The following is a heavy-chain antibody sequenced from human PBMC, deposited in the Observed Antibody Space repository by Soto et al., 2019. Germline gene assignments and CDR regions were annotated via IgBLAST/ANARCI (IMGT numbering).Heavy chain of an antibody. CDR1: GGSISSGGYS. J-gene: IGHJ4*02. D-gene: IGHD4-17*01. V-gene: IGHV4-30-2*01. CDR2: IYHSGST. Sequence: PSETLSLTCAVSGGSISSGGYSWSWIRQPPGKGLEWIGYIYHSGSTYYNPSLKSRVTISVDRSKNQFSLKLSSVTAADTAVYYCASAHDYGGNFATRWGQGTLVTVSS. CDR3: ASAHDYGGNFATR.